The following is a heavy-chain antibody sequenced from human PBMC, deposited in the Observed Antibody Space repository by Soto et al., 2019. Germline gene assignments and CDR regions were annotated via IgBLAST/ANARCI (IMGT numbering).Heavy chain of an antibody. CDR2: INAGNGDT. Sequence: ASVKVSCKASGYTFTNYGIHWVRQAPGQRLEWMGWINAGNGDTKYSENFQGRVTITRDTSASTVYLDLSSLSSEDTAFYYCARTGHSDSYGYWGQGTLVTVSS. D-gene: IGHD3-22*01. CDR3: ARTGHSDSYGY. CDR1: GYTFTNYG. J-gene: IGHJ4*02. V-gene: IGHV1-3*01.